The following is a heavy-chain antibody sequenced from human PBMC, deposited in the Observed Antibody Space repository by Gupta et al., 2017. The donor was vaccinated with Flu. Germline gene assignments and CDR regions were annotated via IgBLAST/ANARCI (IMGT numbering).Heavy chain of an antibody. J-gene: IGHJ4*02. CDR2: ISAGGDST. CDR3: ARGSSGWPYYLDY. V-gene: IGHV3-23*01. D-gene: IGHD6-19*01. Sequence: RQAPGKGLEWVSAISAGGDSTYYADSVKGRFAISRDNSKNTLYLQMNSLRAADTAVYYCARGSSGWPYYLDYWGQGTLVTVSS.